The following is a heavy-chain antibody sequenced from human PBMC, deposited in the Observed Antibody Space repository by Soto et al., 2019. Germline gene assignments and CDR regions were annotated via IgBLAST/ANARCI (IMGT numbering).Heavy chain of an antibody. V-gene: IGHV1-69*12. CDR1: GGTFNRQA. Sequence: QVVQSGAEVKKPGSSVKVSCKASGGTFNRQAFSWVRQAPGQGLEWMGGFIPIFGTTDYSQKFQGRVTITADEANSTAYMEMSRLTYDDTAVYYCARIDSSMLEGGEWFDPWGQGTLVTVSS. CDR3: ARIDSSMLEGGEWFDP. CDR2: FIPIFGTT. D-gene: IGHD3-16*01. J-gene: IGHJ5*02.